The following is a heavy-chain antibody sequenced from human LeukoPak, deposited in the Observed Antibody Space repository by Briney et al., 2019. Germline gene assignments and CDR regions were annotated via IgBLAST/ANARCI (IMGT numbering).Heavy chain of an antibody. V-gene: IGHV1-24*01. Sequence: SVKVSCKVSGCTLTELSMYWVLQAPGKGLEWIGGFDPEDGETIYAQKFQGRVTMTEDTSTDTAYMELSSLRSEDTAVYYCATLKRGYCSSTSCYKSAYYYYYYMDVWGKGTTVTVSS. CDR1: GCTLTELS. D-gene: IGHD2-2*02. CDR3: ATLKRGYCSSTSCYKSAYYYYYYMDV. J-gene: IGHJ6*03. CDR2: FDPEDGET.